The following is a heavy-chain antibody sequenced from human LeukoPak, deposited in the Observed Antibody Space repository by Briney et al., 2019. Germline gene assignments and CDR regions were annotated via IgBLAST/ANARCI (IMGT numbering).Heavy chain of an antibody. Sequence: GGSLRLSCAASGFTFSSYWMSWVRQAPGKGLEWVANIKQDGSEKYYVNSVKGRFTISRDNAKNSLYLQMNSLRAEDTAVYYCARGAPFGELGCWGQGTLVTVSS. CDR2: IKQDGSEK. CDR3: ARGAPFGELGC. J-gene: IGHJ4*02. D-gene: IGHD3-10*01. V-gene: IGHV3-7*03. CDR1: GFTFSSYW.